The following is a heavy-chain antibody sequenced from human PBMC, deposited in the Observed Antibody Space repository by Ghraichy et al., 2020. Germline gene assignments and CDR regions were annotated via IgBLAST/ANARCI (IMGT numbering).Heavy chain of an antibody. D-gene: IGHD3-22*01. CDR1: GFTVSSNY. J-gene: IGHJ4*02. V-gene: IGHV3-66*01. CDR3: ARAPYDSSGYFDY. CDR2: IYSGGST. Sequence: GGSLRLSCAASGFTVSSNYMSWVRQAPGKGLELVSVIYSGGSTYYADSVKGRFTISRDNSKNTLYFQMNSLRAEDTAVYYCARAPYDSSGYFDYWGQGTLVTVSS.